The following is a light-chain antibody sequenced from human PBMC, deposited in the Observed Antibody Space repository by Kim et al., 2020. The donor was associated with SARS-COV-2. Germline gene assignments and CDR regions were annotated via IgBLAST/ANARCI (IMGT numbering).Light chain of an antibody. CDR3: AAWDDNLNGVG. J-gene: IGLJ2*01. Sequence: VTISCSXSFANXGRXTVNWYQQXPXPAPKLLIFGYNQRPSGVPDRFSGSKSGTSASLAISGLQSEXXADYYCAAWDDNLNGVGFGGGTQLTVL. CDR2: GYN. V-gene: IGLV1-44*01. CDR1: FANXGRXT.